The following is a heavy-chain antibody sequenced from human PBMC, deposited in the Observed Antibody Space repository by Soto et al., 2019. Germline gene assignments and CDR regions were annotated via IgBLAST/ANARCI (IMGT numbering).Heavy chain of an antibody. J-gene: IGHJ3*02. D-gene: IGHD2-21*02. V-gene: IGHV1-69*13. CDR1: GGTFSSYA. CDR2: IIPIFGTT. CDR3: ARRSYCGGDCLGAFDI. Sequence: GASVKVSCKASGGTFSSYAISWVRQAPGQGLEWMGGIIPIFGTTNYAQKFQGRVTITADESTSTAYMELSSLRSEDTAVYYCARRSYCGGDCLGAFDIWGQGTMVTVSS.